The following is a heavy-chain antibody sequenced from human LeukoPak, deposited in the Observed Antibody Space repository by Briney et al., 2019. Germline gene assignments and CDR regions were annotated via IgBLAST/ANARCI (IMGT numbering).Heavy chain of an antibody. CDR2: IYTSGST. Sequence: SETLSLTCTVSGGSISSGSYYWSWIRQPAGKGLEWIGRIYTSGSTNYNPSLKSRVTISVDTSKNQFSLKLSSVTAADTAVYYCARVPAGGAFDYWGQGTLVTVSS. V-gene: IGHV4-61*02. D-gene: IGHD4-17*01. CDR1: GGSISSGSYY. J-gene: IGHJ4*02. CDR3: ARVPAGGAFDY.